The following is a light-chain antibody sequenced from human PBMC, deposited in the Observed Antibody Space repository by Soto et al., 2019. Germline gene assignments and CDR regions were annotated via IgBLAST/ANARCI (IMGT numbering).Light chain of an antibody. V-gene: IGKV1-9*01. J-gene: IGKJ4*01. CDR1: QGFRTSQAISVN. CDR3: QQLNSAPFT. CDR2: DAS. Sequence: DIQLTQSPSFLSESLGARATITCRASQGFRTSQAISVNLPWYQQKPGKAPRLLIYDASTLQSGVPSRFGGSGSGTDFTLTISSLQPEDFATYYCQQLNSAPFTFGGGTKVEIE.